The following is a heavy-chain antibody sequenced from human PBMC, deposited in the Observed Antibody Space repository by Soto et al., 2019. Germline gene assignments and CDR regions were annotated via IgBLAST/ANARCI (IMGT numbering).Heavy chain of an antibody. J-gene: IGHJ4*02. V-gene: IGHV3-33*08. CDR3: ARDGRNYYDSSGYYGYFDY. CDR2: IWYDGSNK. CDR1: GFTFSSYA. Sequence: GGSLRLSCAASGFTFSSYAMHWVRQAPGKGLEWVAVIWYDGSNKYYADSVKGRFTISRHNSKNTLYLQMNSLRAEDTAVYYCARDGRNYYDSSGYYGYFDYWGQGTLVTVSS. D-gene: IGHD3-22*01.